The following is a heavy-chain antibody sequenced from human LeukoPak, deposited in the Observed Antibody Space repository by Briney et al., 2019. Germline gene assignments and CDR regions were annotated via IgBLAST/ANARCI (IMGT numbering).Heavy chain of an antibody. CDR1: GYTFTGYY. D-gene: IGHD5-18*01. CDR2: INPNSGGT. V-gene: IGHV1-2*02. Sequence: ASVKVSCQASGYTFTGYYIHWVRQAPGQGLEWMGWINPNSGGTIYAQKFQGRVTMTRDTSISTAYMELSRLKSDDTAVYYCARVHTALVTFDFRGQGTLVTVSS. J-gene: IGHJ4*02. CDR3: ARVHTALVTFDF.